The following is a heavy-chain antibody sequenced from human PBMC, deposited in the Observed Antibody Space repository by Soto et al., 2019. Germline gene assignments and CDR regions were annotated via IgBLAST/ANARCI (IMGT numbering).Heavy chain of an antibody. D-gene: IGHD3-22*01. J-gene: IGHJ5*02. Sequence: GESLKISCRASGYRFTSYWIAWVRQMPGKGLEWMGIIFPSDSDTRYSPSFQGQVTISADRSTSTVFLQWASLKASDTAVYFCARKDKSGYFNWFDPWGQGTLVTVSS. V-gene: IGHV5-51*01. CDR1: GYRFTSYW. CDR2: IFPSDSDT. CDR3: ARKDKSGYFNWFDP.